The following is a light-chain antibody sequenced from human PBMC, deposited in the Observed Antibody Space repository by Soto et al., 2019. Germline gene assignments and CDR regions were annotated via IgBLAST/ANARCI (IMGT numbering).Light chain of an antibody. Sequence: EIVMTQSPATLSVSPGERATFSCRASQSVNSNLAWYQQKPGQAPRLLIYGASTRATGIPARFSGSGSGTEFTLTISSLQSAEFAVYYCQEYNNWPPWTFGQGTKVDIK. J-gene: IGKJ1*01. CDR3: QEYNNWPPWT. CDR2: GAS. V-gene: IGKV3-15*01. CDR1: QSVNSN.